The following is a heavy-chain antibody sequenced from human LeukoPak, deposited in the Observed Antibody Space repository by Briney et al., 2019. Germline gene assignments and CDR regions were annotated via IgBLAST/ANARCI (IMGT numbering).Heavy chain of an antibody. CDR2: INPNSGVT. CDR3: ARDERYDSSGYPFDY. J-gene: IGHJ4*02. V-gene: IGHV1-2*02. Sequence: ASVKVSCKSSGYTFTDYYMHWVRQAPGQGLECLGWINPNSGVTHSAQKFQGRVTMTRDTSISTAYMELSRLRSDDTAVYYCARDERYDSSGYPFDYWGQGTLVTVSS. D-gene: IGHD3-22*01. CDR1: GYTFTDYY.